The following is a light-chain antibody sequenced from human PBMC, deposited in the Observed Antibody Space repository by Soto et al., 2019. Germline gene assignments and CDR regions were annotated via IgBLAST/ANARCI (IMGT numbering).Light chain of an antibody. J-gene: IGKJ4*01. CDR2: KPS. CDR3: HQYSASHT. CDR1: ESISSW. V-gene: IGKV1-5*03. Sequence: DIQMTQSPSTLSASVGDRIIITCRASESISSWLAWYQQKPGKAPKLLIYKPSTLVSGVPSRFSASGSGTEFTLTSSSLQPDDSATYFCHQYSASHTFGGGTKVEIK.